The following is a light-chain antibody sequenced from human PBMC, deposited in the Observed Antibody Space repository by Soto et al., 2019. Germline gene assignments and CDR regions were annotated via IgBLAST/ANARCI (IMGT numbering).Light chain of an antibody. J-gene: IGKJ1*01. CDR2: GAS. CDR1: QTINSY. Sequence: DIQMTQSPSSLSASVGDRVTITCRASQTINSYLNWYQQKPGKAPQLLIYGASSLQSEVPSRFSGSGSGTDYTLTISSLQPEDFATYHCQQSFSTTWTFGQGTKVDIK. V-gene: IGKV1-39*01. CDR3: QQSFSTTWT.